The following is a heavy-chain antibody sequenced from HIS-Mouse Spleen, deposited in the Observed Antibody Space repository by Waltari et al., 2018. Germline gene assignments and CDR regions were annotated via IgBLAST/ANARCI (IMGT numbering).Heavy chain of an antibody. CDR2: IYYSGKT. Sequence: QLQLQESGPGLVKPSETLSLTCTVSGGSISSSSYYWGWIRQPPGKGLEWIGSIYYSGKTYYNPSLNSRVTISVDPAKNHFSLKLSSVTAADTAVYYCAREIPYSSSWYDWYFDLWGRGTLVTVSS. J-gene: IGHJ2*01. CDR1: GGSISSSSYY. D-gene: IGHD6-13*01. V-gene: IGHV4-39*07. CDR3: AREIPYSSSWYDWYFDL.